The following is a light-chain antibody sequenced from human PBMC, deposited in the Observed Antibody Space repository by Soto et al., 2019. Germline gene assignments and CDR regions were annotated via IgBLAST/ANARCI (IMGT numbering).Light chain of an antibody. J-gene: IGKJ1*01. Sequence: DIEMTQSPSTLSASVGDRVTLTCRASQSISSWLAWYQQNPGKAPKLLIYDASSLASGIPARFSGSGSGTEFTLTISSLQPDDFATYYCQQYNSYSSWTFGQGTKVEIK. V-gene: IGKV1-5*01. CDR1: QSISSW. CDR3: QQYNSYSSWT. CDR2: DAS.